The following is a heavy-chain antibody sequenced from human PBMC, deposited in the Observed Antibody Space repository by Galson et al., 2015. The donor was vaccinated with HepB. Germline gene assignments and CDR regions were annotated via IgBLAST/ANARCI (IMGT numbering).Heavy chain of an antibody. Sequence: SLRLSCAASGFTLKNYDMHWVRQPPGKGLEWVAVMSHDGNNEYYVHSVKGRFTVSRDESNKTLYLQMKSLRSDDTAVYYCAKDRLQLINENSHEYVMDIWGQGTTVTVSS. CDR1: GFTLKNYD. V-gene: IGHV3-30*18. D-gene: IGHD5-24*01. CDR2: MSHDGNNE. J-gene: IGHJ6*02. CDR3: AKDRLQLINENSHEYVMDI.